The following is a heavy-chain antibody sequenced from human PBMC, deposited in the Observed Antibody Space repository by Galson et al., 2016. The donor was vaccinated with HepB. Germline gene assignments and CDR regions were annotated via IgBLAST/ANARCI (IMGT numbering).Heavy chain of an antibody. D-gene: IGHD1-14*01. Sequence: SLRLSCAASGFTFSSHAMSWVRQAPGKGLEWVSGISGSGGSTYYADSVKGRFTISRDSSKNTPNVQMNSLRAEDTAVYYCAKGYGLFDYWGPGTLVTVSP. V-gene: IGHV3-23*01. J-gene: IGHJ4*02. CDR2: ISGSGGST. CDR1: GFTFSSHA. CDR3: AKGYGLFDY.